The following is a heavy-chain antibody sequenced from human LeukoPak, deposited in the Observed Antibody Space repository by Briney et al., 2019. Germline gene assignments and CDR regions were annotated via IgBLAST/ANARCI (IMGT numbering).Heavy chain of an antibody. Sequence: PPGGSLRLSCAASGITVSTNYMSWVRQAPGKGLEWVSIIYSGGATYYADSVKGRFTISRDNAKNSLYLQMNSLRAEDTAVYYCARDLSLSVDTAVGTTPDLLDYYGMDVWGQGTTVTVSS. CDR2: IYSGGAT. V-gene: IGHV3-66*01. J-gene: IGHJ6*02. CDR1: GITVSTNY. CDR3: ARDLSLSVDTAVGTTPDLLDYYGMDV. D-gene: IGHD5-18*01.